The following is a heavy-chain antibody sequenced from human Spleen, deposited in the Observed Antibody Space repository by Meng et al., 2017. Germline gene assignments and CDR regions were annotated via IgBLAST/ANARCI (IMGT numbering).Heavy chain of an antibody. CDR1: GFTFSSYS. V-gene: IGHV3-21*01. CDR3: ARDHGGDSSGYYCGSDY. J-gene: IGHJ4*02. D-gene: IGHD3-22*01. CDR2: ISSSSSYI. Sequence: GESLKISCAASGFTFSSYSIDWVRQAPGKGLEWVSSISSSSSYIYYADSVKGRFTISRDNAKNSLYLQMNSLRAEDTAVYYCARDHGGDSSGYYCGSDYWGQGTLVTVSS.